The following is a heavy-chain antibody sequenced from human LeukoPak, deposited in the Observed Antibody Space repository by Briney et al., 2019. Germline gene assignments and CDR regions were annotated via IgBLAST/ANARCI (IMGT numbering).Heavy chain of an antibody. Sequence: GGSLRLSCAASGFTFSSYAISWVRQAPGKGLEWVSDINGSGDRTYYADSVKGRFTISRENSKNTLYLQMKSLRAEDTAVYYCARRSGIAVAGAFDYWGQGTLVTVSS. V-gene: IGHV3-23*01. J-gene: IGHJ4*02. D-gene: IGHD6-19*01. CDR3: ARRSGIAVAGAFDY. CDR2: INGSGDRT. CDR1: GFTFSSYA.